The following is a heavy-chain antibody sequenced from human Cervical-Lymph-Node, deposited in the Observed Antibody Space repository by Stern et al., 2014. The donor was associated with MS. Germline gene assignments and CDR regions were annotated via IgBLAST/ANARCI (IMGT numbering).Heavy chain of an antibody. Sequence: QLVQSGAELKKPGSSVKVSCKTSGDTFNNYAISWVRQAPGQGLEWMGGIIPVFGTTDYAQKFQGRLTIPADEPTSTAYMELSSLRSDDTAVYYCARDDVETAMWSWGQGTLVTVSS. J-gene: IGHJ4*02. V-gene: IGHV1-69*01. D-gene: IGHD5-18*01. CDR3: ARDDVETAMWS. CDR2: IIPVFGTT. CDR1: GDTFNNYA.